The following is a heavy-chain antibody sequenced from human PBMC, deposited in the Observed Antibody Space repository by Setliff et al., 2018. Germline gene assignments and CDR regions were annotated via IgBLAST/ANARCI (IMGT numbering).Heavy chain of an antibody. J-gene: IGHJ6*02. V-gene: IGHV3-30*02. CDR1: GFAFSTYG. CDR3: ARRLPYSGMDV. CDR2: IRYDGSYK. Sequence: PGGSLRLSCVASGFAFSTYGMHWVRQAPGKGVVWVAFIRYDGSYKYYEDSVKGRFTISRDNSENTLDLQMNSLRVEDTAVYYCARRLPYSGMDVWGQGTTVTVS. D-gene: IGHD2-15*01.